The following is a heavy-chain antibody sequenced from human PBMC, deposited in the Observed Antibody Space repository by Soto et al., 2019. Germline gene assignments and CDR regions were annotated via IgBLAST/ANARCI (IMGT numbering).Heavy chain of an antibody. CDR2: IDKVGTDS. V-gene: IGHV3-74*01. Sequence: EVQLVESGGGLVQPGGSLRLSCAASEFTFSGRSVHWGRQAPGKGLVWVSGIDKVGTDSTYADSVKGRFSSSRDNANKTVYLQTNSVRVEDTDVYYCARGWFGPDVWGKGTTVTVSS. D-gene: IGHD3-10*01. CDR1: EFTFSGRS. J-gene: IGHJ6*04. CDR3: ARGWFGPDV.